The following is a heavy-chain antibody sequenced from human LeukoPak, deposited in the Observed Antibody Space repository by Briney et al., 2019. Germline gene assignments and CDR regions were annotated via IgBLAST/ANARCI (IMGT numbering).Heavy chain of an antibody. CDR1: GYTFTGYY. D-gene: IGHD3-22*01. J-gene: IGHJ1*01. CDR2: SNPKSGGT. Sequence: ASVKVSCKASGYTFTGYYMNWVRQAPGQGLEWMGWSNPKSGGTHYAQKFQGRVTMTRDTSISTAYMELSRLRSDDTAVYYCATFTYYYDSSATLQYFQHWGQSTLVTVSS. V-gene: IGHV1-2*02. CDR3: ATFTYYYDSSATLQYFQH.